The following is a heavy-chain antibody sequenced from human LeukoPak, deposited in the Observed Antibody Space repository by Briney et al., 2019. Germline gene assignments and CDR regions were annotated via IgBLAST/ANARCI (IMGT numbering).Heavy chain of an antibody. D-gene: IGHD3-22*01. CDR3: ARRAYSSGYYYFDY. Sequence: SETLSLTRTVSGGSISSNYWSWIRQPPGEGLEWIGYIYYSGSTIYNPSLKSRVTISVDTSKNQFSLKLSSVTAADTAVYYCARRAYSSGYYYFDYWGQGTLVTVSS. CDR1: GGSISSNY. CDR2: IYYSGST. V-gene: IGHV4-59*01. J-gene: IGHJ4*02.